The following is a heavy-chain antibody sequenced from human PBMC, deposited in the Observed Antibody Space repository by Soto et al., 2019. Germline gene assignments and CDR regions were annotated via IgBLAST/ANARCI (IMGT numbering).Heavy chain of an antibody. J-gene: IGHJ4*02. Sequence: SETLSLTCTVSGGSISSSSYYWGWIRQPPGKGLEWIGSIYYSGSTYYNPSLKSRVTISVDTSKNQFSLKLSSVTAADTAVYYCAIDVDTAMVLFDYWGQGTLVTVSS. CDR1: GGSISSSSYY. D-gene: IGHD5-18*01. V-gene: IGHV4-39*01. CDR3: AIDVDTAMVLFDY. CDR2: IYYSGST.